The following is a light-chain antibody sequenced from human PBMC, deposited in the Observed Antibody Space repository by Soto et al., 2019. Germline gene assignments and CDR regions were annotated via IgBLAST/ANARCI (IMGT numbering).Light chain of an antibody. CDR2: AAS. CDR1: QSISNY. Sequence: DMETTQSPSSLSAFVGDRVTITCRASQSISNYLNWYQHKPGKVPKLLIYAASSLQSGVPTRFSGSGSGTDFTLTINSLQPEDFATYYCQQSYGTPLTFGGGTKIEIK. CDR3: QQSYGTPLT. V-gene: IGKV1-39*01. J-gene: IGKJ4*01.